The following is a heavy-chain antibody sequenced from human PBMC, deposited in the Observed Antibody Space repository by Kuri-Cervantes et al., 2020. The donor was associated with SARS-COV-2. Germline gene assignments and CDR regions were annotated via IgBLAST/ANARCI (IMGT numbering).Heavy chain of an antibody. Sequence: GGSLRLSCAASGFTFSSYAMHWVRQAPGKGLEWVTVITYDGRNKYYADSVKGRFTISRDNSKNTLYLQMNSLRAEDTAVYYCARESVYQLLMVDAFDIWGQGTIVTVSS. CDR3: ARESVYQLLMVDAFDI. CDR1: GFTFSSYA. J-gene: IGHJ3*02. V-gene: IGHV3-30*04. CDR2: ITYDGRNK. D-gene: IGHD2-2*01.